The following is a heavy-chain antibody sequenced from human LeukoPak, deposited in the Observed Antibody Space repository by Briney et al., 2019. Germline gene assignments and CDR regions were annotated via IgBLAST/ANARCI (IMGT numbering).Heavy chain of an antibody. V-gene: IGHV3-23*01. CDR1: GFTFSSYA. Sequence: GWSLRLSCAASGFTFSSYAMSWVRQAPGKGLEWVSAISGSGGSTYYADSVKGRFTISRDNSKNTLYLQMNSLRAEDTAVYYCAKDRLASPQFDYWGQGTLVTVSS. J-gene: IGHJ4*02. CDR3: AKDRLASPQFDY. D-gene: IGHD6-25*01. CDR2: ISGSGGST.